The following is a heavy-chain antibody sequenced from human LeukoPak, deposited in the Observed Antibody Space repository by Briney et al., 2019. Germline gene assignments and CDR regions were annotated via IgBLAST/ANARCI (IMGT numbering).Heavy chain of an antibody. J-gene: IGHJ6*02. CDR3: ASVYNYGMDV. Sequence: SVKVSCKASGYTVTSYYMHWVRQAPGQGLEWMGILNPSGGSTSYAQKFQGRATLTRATSTSTVYMELSSLRSEDTAVYYCASVYNYGMDVWGQGTTVIVSS. V-gene: IGHV1-46*01. CDR2: LNPSGGST. CDR1: GYTVTSYY.